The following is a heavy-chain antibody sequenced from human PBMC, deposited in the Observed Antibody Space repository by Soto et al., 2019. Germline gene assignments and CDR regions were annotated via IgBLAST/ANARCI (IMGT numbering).Heavy chain of an antibody. Sequence: SVKVSCKASGGTFSSYAISWVRQAPGQGLEWMGGIIPIFGTANYAQKFQGRVTITADESTSTAYMELSSLRSEDTAVYYCARSSIVVVVDGAFDIWGQGTMVTVSS. CDR1: GGTFSSYA. CDR3: ARSSIVVVVDGAFDI. V-gene: IGHV1-69*13. J-gene: IGHJ3*02. CDR2: IIPIFGTA. D-gene: IGHD2-21*01.